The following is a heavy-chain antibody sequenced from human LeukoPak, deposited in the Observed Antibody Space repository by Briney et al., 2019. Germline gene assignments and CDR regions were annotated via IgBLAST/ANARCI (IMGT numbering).Heavy chain of an antibody. V-gene: IGHV3-21*01. CDR1: GFTFSNAW. CDR2: ISIRSSHI. D-gene: IGHD3-16*01. J-gene: IGHJ4*02. CDR3: ARSPVEGGPDF. Sequence: GGSLRLSCAASGFTFSNAWMSWVRQAPGQGLEWVSSISIRSSHIYDADSMKGRFTTSRDNAKNSLYLQMNCLRAEDTAVYYCARSPVEGGPDFWGQGTLVIVSS.